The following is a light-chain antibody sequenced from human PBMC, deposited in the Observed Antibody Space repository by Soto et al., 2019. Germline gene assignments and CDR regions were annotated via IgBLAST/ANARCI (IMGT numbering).Light chain of an antibody. J-gene: IGKJ4*01. V-gene: IGKV1-5*03. CDR1: QSISSW. CDR2: SAS. CDR3: QEYNGNSGLT. Sequence: DIQMTQSPSTVSASVGDRVTITCRASQSISSWLAWYQQKPGKAPNLLIFSASGLERGVPSRFSGSGSGTEFTLTISSLQPDDFATYYCQEYNGNSGLTFGGGTKVEIK.